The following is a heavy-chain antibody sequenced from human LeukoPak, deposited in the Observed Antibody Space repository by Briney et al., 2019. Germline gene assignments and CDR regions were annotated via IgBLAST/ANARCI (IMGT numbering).Heavy chain of an antibody. Sequence: ASVKVSCKASGYTFTRYDINWVRQPTGQGLEWMGWMNPNSGNTGYAQKFQGRVTMTRNTSIRTAYMELSSLRSEDTAVYYCARDNSVRDEAWWFNPWGQGTLVTVSS. CDR1: GYTFTRYD. V-gene: IGHV1-8*01. CDR3: ARDNSVRDEAWWFNP. J-gene: IGHJ5*02. CDR2: MNPNSGNT. D-gene: IGHD5-24*01.